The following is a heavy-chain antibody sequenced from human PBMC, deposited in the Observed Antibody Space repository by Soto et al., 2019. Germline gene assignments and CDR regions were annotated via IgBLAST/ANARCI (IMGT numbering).Heavy chain of an antibody. CDR3: ARELLTYYDILTGSSYYGMDV. D-gene: IGHD3-9*01. V-gene: IGHV3-33*01. Sequence: QVQLVESGGGVVQPGRSLRLSCAASGFTFSSYGMHWVRQAPGKGLEWVAVMGYDGSNKYYADSVKGRFTISRDNSKNXLXLXXNSLRAEDTAVYYCARELLTYYDILTGSSYYGMDVWGQGTTVTVSS. CDR2: MGYDGSNK. J-gene: IGHJ6*02. CDR1: GFTFSSYG.